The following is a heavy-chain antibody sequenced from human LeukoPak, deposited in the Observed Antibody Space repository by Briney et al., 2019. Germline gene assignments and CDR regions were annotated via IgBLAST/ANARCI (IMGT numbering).Heavy chain of an antibody. V-gene: IGHV1-18*01. CDR2: ISAYNGNT. J-gene: IGHJ4*02. CDR3: ARDYCSSTSCYFDY. Sequence: ASVKVSCKASGYTFTSYGISWVRQAPGQGLEWMGWISAYNGNTNYAQKLQGRVTMTTDTSTSTAYMELRSLRSDDTAVYCCARDYCSSTSCYFDYWGQGTLVTVSS. D-gene: IGHD2-2*01. CDR1: GYTFTSYG.